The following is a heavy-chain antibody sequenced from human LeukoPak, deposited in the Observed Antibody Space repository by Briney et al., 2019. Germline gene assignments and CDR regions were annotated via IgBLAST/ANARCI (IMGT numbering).Heavy chain of an antibody. D-gene: IGHD6-13*01. Sequence: PSETLSLTCTVSGGSISSYYWSWIRQPPGKGLEWIGYIYYSGSTNYNPSLKSRVTISVDTSKNLFSLKLSSVTAADTAVYYCARHRLSSFDAFDIWGQGTMVTVSS. CDR2: IYYSGST. CDR3: ARHRLSSFDAFDI. J-gene: IGHJ3*02. V-gene: IGHV4-59*01. CDR1: GGSISSYY.